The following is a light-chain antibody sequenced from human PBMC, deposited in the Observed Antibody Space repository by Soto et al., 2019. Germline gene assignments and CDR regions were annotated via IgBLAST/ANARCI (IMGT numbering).Light chain of an antibody. CDR2: GNS. J-gene: IGLJ1*01. CDR3: QSYDSSLVYV. V-gene: IGLV1-40*01. CDR1: GSNIGAGYD. Sequence: QSVLTQPPSVSGAPGQRVTISCTGSGSNIGAGYDVHWYQQLPGTAPKLLIYGNSNRPSGVPDRFSGSKSGTSASLAITGLQAEDEADYYCQSYDSSLVYVFGTGTKLTVL.